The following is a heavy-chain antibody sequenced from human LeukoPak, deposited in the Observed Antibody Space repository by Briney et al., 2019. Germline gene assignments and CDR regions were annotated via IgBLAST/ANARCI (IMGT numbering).Heavy chain of an antibody. CDR3: ARAPRGDYYYYYYMDV. CDR1: GFTFSSYW. V-gene: IGHV3-7*01. CDR2: IKQDGSEK. J-gene: IGHJ6*03. Sequence: PGGSLRLSCAASGFTFSSYWMSWFRQAPGKGLEWVANIKQDGSEKYYVDSVKGRFTISRDNAKNSLYLQMNSLRAEDTAVYYYARAPRGDYYYYYYMDVWGKGTTVTVSS.